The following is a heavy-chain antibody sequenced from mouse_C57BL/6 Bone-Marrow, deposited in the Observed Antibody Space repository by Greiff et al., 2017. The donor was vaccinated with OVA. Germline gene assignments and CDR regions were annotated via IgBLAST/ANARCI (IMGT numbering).Heavy chain of an antibody. CDR1: GFTFSSYT. Sequence: EVQVVESGGGLVKPGGSLKLSCAASGFTFSSYTMSWVRQTPEKRLEWVATISGGGGNTYYPDSVKGRFTISRDNAKNTLYLQMSSLRSEDTALYYCAKGLSAFDYWGQGTTLTVSS. V-gene: IGHV5-9*01. CDR2: ISGGGGNT. CDR3: AKGLSAFDY. J-gene: IGHJ2*01. D-gene: IGHD6-1*01.